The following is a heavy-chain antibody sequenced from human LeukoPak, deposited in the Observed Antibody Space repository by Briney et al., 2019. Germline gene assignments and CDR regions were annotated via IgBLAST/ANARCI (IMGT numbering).Heavy chain of an antibody. D-gene: IGHD3-10*01. Sequence: AESLKISCKGSGYSFTSYCISWVRQMPGKGLEWMGIIYPGDSDTRYSPSFEGQVTISADKSISTAYLQWSSLKASDTAMYYCARAQYYYGSGSYAFFDYWGQGTLVTVSS. CDR1: GYSFTSYC. V-gene: IGHV5-51*01. CDR2: IYPGDSDT. J-gene: IGHJ4*02. CDR3: ARAQYYYGSGSYAFFDY.